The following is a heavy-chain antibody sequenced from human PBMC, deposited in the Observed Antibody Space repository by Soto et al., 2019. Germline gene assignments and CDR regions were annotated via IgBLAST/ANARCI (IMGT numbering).Heavy chain of an antibody. CDR2: IIPIFGTA. Sequence: ASVKVSCKASGGTFSSYAISWVRQAPGQGLEWMGGIIPIFGTANYAQKFQGRVTITADESTSTAYMELSSLRSEDTAVYYCASTRVLRYYYYYGMDVWGQGTRVTVSS. D-gene: IGHD3-3*01. V-gene: IGHV1-69*13. CDR3: ASTRVLRYYYYYGMDV. J-gene: IGHJ6*02. CDR1: GGTFSSYA.